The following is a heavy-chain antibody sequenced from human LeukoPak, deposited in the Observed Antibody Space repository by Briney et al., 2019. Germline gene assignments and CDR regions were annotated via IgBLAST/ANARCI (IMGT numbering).Heavy chain of an antibody. CDR2: ISRSDSTI. J-gene: IGHJ4*02. CDR1: GFNLSDYY. CDR3: ARGLRGSGSYYRAPLDY. D-gene: IGHD3-10*01. V-gene: IGHV3-11*01. Sequence: PGGSLRLSCAASGFNLSDYYMTWIRQAPGKGLEWVSYISRSDSTIYYADSVKGRFTISRDNAKNSLYLQMNSLRAEDTAVYYCARGLRGSGSYYRAPLDYWGQGTLVTVSS.